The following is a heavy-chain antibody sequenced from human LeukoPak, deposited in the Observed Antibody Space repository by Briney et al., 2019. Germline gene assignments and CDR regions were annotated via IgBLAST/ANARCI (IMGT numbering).Heavy chain of an antibody. D-gene: IGHD6-6*01. CDR1: GFTFSTYA. CDR3: AKDQGASSIAARLGCDY. CDR2: ISGSGGST. V-gene: IGHV3-23*01. J-gene: IGHJ4*02. Sequence: GGSLRLSCAASGFTFSTYAMSWVRQAPGKGLEWVSGISGSGGSTYYADSVKGRFTISRDNSKNTLYLQMNSLRAEDTAVYYCAKDQGASSIAARLGCDYWGQGTLVTVSS.